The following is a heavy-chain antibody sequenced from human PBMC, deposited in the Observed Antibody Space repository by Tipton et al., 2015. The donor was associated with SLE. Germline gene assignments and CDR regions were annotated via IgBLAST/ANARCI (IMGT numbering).Heavy chain of an antibody. CDR3: ARVSRGYSGYEWAGFFDY. CDR1: GGSFSGYY. D-gene: IGHD5-12*01. CDR2: INHGGST. V-gene: IGHV4-34*01. J-gene: IGHJ4*02. Sequence: TLSLTCAVYGGSFSGYYWTWIRQPPGKGLEWIGEINHGGSTNYNPSLKSRVTISVDMSKNQFSVKLTSVTAADTAVYHCARVSRGYSGYEWAGFFDYWGQGALVTVSS.